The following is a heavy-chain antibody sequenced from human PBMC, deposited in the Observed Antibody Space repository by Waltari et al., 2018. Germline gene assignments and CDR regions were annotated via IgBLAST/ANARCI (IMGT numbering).Heavy chain of an antibody. CDR1: GYTLTSYY. V-gene: IGHV1-46*01. J-gene: IGHJ4*02. CDR2: INPSGGST. CDR3: AIAYYDILTGYRPFDY. Sequence: QVQLVQSGAEVKKPGASVKVSCKASGYTLTSYYMHWVRQAPGQGLEWMGIINPSGGSTSYAQKFQGRVTMTRDTSTSTVYMELSSLRSEDTAVYYCAIAYYDILTGYRPFDYWGQGTLVTVSS. D-gene: IGHD3-9*01.